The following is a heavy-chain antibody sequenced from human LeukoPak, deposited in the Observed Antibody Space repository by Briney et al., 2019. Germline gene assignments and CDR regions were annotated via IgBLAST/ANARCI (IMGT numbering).Heavy chain of an antibody. Sequence: SETLSLTCTVSGASVSSGSYYWSWIRQPPGKGLEWIGYIYYSGSTNSNPSLKRRVTISVDTSKNQFSLKLNSVTAADTAVYCCARETGDGTFWGQGTLVTVSS. CDR3: ARETGDGTF. V-gene: IGHV4-61*01. CDR1: GASVSSGSYY. CDR2: IYYSGST. D-gene: IGHD7-27*01. J-gene: IGHJ4*02.